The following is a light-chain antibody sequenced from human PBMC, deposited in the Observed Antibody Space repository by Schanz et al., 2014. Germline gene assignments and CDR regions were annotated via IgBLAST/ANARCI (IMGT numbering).Light chain of an antibody. CDR3: QQTYSTPWA. J-gene: IGKJ1*01. Sequence: IQMTQSPPSLSASVGNSVTLTCRASQSIAIFLNWYQQKPGKVPNLLISAASSLHSGVPSRFSGSGSGTYFTLTISSLQPEDFATYYCQQTYSTPWAFGQGTKVEIK. CDR1: QSIAIF. V-gene: IGKV1-39*01. CDR2: AAS.